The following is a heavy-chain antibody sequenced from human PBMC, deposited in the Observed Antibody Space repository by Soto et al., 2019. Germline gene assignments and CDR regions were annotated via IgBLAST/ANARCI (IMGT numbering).Heavy chain of an antibody. CDR2: INHRGST. Sequence: QVQLQQWGAGLLKPSETLSLTCVVYGGSFSGYYWSWIRQSPGKGLEWIGGINHRGSTNYNASLESRVTISVDTSKNQFSLKLPSVTAADTAMYYCARDGFCTSTTCRVGIWFDPWGQGTLVTVSS. CDR3: ARDGFCTSTTCRVGIWFDP. V-gene: IGHV4-34*01. D-gene: IGHD2-2*01. CDR1: GGSFSGYY. J-gene: IGHJ5*02.